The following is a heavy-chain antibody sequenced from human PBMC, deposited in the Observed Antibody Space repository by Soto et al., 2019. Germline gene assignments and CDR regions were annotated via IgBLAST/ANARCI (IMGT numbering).Heavy chain of an antibody. CDR3: AKEKPPIVVVVAATPGTFDI. CDR2: ISYDGSNK. V-gene: IGHV3-30*18. CDR1: GFTFSSYG. J-gene: IGHJ3*02. D-gene: IGHD2-15*01. Sequence: QVQLVESGGGVVQPGRSLRLSCAASGFTFSSYGMHWVRQAPGKGLEWVAVISYDGSNKYYADSVKGRFTISRDNSKNTLYLQKNNPRAEDTAVYYCAKEKPPIVVVVAATPGTFDIWGQGTMVTVSS.